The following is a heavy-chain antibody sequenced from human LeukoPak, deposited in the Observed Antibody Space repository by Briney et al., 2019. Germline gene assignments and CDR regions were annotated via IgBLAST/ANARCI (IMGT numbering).Heavy chain of an antibody. CDR3: ARARSYCDI. CDR1: GFTFSDYE. J-gene: IGHJ3*02. Sequence: GGSLRLSCAASGFTFSDYEMNWVRQAPGKGLEWVSYISSRNTIYYADSVKGRFTISRDNARNSLYLQMNSLRAEDTAVYYCARARSYCDIWGQGTMVTVSS. D-gene: IGHD2-21*01. CDR2: ISSRNTI. V-gene: IGHV3-69-1*02.